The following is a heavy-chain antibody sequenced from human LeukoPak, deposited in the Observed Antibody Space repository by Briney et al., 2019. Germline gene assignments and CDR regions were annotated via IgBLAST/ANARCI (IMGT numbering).Heavy chain of an antibody. V-gene: IGHV3-23*01. CDR1: GFTFSNYA. J-gene: IGHJ4*02. CDR3: AKEGGV. Sequence: GGSLRLSCAASGFTFSNYAMSWVRQAPGKGLEWVSVIGGSDGRTYYADPVKGRFTISRDNSKDTLYLQMNSLRAEDTAVYYCAKEGGVWGQGTLVTVSS. D-gene: IGHD3-10*01. CDR2: IGGSDGRT.